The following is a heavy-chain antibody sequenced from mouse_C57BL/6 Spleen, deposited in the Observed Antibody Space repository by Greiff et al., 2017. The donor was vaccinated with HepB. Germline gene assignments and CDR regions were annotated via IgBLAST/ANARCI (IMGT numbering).Heavy chain of an antibody. CDR3: ARTYDYGGRDY. CDR2: ISSGSSTI. CDR1: GFTFSDYG. J-gene: IGHJ4*01. V-gene: IGHV5-17*01. Sequence: EVQRVESGGGLVKPGGSLKLSCAASGFTFSDYGMHWVRQAPEKGLEWVAYISSGSSTIYYADTVKGRFTISRDNAKNTLFLQMTSLRSEDTAMYYCARTYDYGGRDYWGQGTSVTVSS. D-gene: IGHD2-4*01.